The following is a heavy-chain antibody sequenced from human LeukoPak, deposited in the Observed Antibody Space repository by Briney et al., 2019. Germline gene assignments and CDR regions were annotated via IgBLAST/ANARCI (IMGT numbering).Heavy chain of an antibody. CDR3: AKSPIAFGEPTNWFDP. Sequence: GGSLRLSCAASGFTVSNNYMSWIRQAPEKGLEWVSIIYDSGTTYYTDSVKGRFTISRDNSKNTLYLQMNSLRAEDTAVYYCAKSPIAFGEPTNWFDPWGQGTLVTVSS. D-gene: IGHD3-10*01. J-gene: IGHJ5*02. CDR1: GFTVSNNY. CDR2: IYDSGTT. V-gene: IGHV3-53*01.